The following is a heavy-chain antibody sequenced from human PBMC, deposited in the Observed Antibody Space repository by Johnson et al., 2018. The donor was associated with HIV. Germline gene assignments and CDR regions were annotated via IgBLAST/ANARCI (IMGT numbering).Heavy chain of an antibody. CDR3: AKDPSPWLLGNDAFDI. CDR2: ISGSGDRT. V-gene: IGHV3-23*04. D-gene: IGHD3-22*01. CDR1: GFTFDDYG. J-gene: IGHJ3*02. Sequence: VQLVESGGGVVRPGGSLRLSCAASGFTFDDYGMTWVRQVPGKGLEWVSGISGSGDRTYDADSVKGRFTISRDNSKSTLYLQMHSLRAEDTAVYYCAKDPSPWLLGNDAFDIWGQGTMVTVSS.